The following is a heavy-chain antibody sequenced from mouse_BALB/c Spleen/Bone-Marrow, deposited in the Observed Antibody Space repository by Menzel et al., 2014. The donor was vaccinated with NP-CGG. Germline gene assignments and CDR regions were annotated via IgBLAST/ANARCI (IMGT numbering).Heavy chain of an antibody. Sequence: EVQVVESGPSLVKTSQTLSLTCSVTGDSITSGYWNWIRKFPGNKFEYMGYVSYSGSTYYNPSLKSRISIIRDTSKNQYYLHLNAVTTEDTATYYCSRGSYGNTIHYWGQGTSVTVSS. J-gene: IGHJ4*01. D-gene: IGHD2-1*01. CDR3: SRGSYGNTIHY. CDR1: GDSITSGY. V-gene: IGHV3-8*02. CDR2: VSYSGST.